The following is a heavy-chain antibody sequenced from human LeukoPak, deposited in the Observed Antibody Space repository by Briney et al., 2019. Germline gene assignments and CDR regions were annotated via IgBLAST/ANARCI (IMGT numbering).Heavy chain of an antibody. CDR3: ARDYGSHGEYFDY. J-gene: IGHJ4*02. V-gene: IGHV3-48*02. CDR2: ISSSGSTI. CDR1: GFIFSNYN. D-gene: IGHD3-10*01. Sequence: GGSLRLSCAASGFIFSNYNMNWVRQAPGKGLEWVSYISSSGSTIYYADSVKGRFTISRDNAKNSLYLQMNGLRDEDTAVYYCARDYGSHGEYFDYWGQGTPVTVSS.